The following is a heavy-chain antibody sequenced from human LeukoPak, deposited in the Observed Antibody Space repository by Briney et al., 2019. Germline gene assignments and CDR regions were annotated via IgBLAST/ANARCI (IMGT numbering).Heavy chain of an antibody. CDR1: GFSFSEFY. D-gene: IGHD2-15*01. Sequence: GGSLRLSCAASGFSFSEFYMSWVRQAPGKGLEWVSGTSGSGGSTYYAGSVKGRFTISRDNSKNTLYLQMNSLRVEDTAVYYCAKNGGSQCYSHLDSWGQGTLVTVSS. V-gene: IGHV3-23*01. CDR3: AKNGGSQCYSHLDS. J-gene: IGHJ4*02. CDR2: TSGSGGST.